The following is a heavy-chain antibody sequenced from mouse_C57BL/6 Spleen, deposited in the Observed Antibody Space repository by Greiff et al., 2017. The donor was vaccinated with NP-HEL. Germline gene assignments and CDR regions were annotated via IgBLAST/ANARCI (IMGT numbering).Heavy chain of an antibody. CDR3: ARRAKLDYYGSSYFDY. V-gene: IGHV1-76*01. CDR2: IYPGSGNT. Sequence: VQLQQSGAELVRPGASVKLSCKASGYTFTDYYINWVKQRPGQGLEWIARIYPGSGNTYYNEKFKGKATLTAEKSSSTAYMQLSSLTSEDSAVYFCARRAKLDYYGSSYFDYWGQGTTLTVSS. CDR1: GYTFTDYY. J-gene: IGHJ2*01. D-gene: IGHD1-1*01.